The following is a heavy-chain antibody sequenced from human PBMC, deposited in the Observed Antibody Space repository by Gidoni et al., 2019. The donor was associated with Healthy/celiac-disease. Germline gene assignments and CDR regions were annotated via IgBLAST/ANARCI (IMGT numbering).Heavy chain of an antibody. V-gene: IGHV3-49*04. CDR2: IRSKAYGGTT. Sequence: EVQLVESGGGLVQPGRSLRLSCTASGFTFGDYAMSWVRQAPGKGLEWVGFIRSKAYGGTTEYAASVKGRFTISRDDSKSIAYLQMNSLKTEDTAVYYCTGARETIVVVSYLWGRGTLVTVSS. D-gene: IGHD3-22*01. CDR3: TGARETIVVVSYL. J-gene: IGHJ2*01. CDR1: GFTFGDYA.